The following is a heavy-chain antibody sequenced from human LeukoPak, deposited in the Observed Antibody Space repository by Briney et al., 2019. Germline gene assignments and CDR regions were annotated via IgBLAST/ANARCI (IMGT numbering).Heavy chain of an antibody. Sequence: PGGSLRLSCAASGFNFPPYWMHWVRQAPGKGLVWVSRVSYDGLTTAYAESVKGRFTISRDNARNTLDPQMNSLRAEDTAVYYCARESVATGDWFFDLWGRGTLVTVSS. D-gene: IGHD4-23*01. V-gene: IGHV3-74*01. J-gene: IGHJ2*01. CDR1: GFNFPPYW. CDR2: VSYDGLTT. CDR3: ARESVATGDWFFDL.